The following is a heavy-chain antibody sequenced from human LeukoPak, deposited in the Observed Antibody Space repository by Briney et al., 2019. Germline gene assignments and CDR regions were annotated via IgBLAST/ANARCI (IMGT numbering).Heavy chain of an antibody. D-gene: IGHD1-26*01. CDR3: ARNSGSYPFDY. CDR2: IEQDGGQK. V-gene: IGHV3-7*01. CDR1: GFTFSSYW. J-gene: IGHJ4*02. Sequence: PGGSLRLSCAASGFTFSSYWLSWVRQAPGKGLEWVASIEQDGGQKYYVDSVRGRFTISRDNAKNSVYLQMNSLRVEDTAVYYCARNSGSYPFDYWGQGTLVTVSS.